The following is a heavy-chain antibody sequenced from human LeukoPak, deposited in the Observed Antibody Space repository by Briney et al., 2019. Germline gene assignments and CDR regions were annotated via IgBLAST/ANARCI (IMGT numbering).Heavy chain of an antibody. CDR3: ARRISDTLTGYYFDY. V-gene: IGHV1-18*01. J-gene: IGHJ4*02. CDR2: ISAYNGNT. CDR1: GYTFTSYG. D-gene: IGHD3-9*01. Sequence: GASVKVSCKASGYTFTSYGISWVRQAPGQGLEWMGWISAYNGNTNYAQKFQGRVTMTTDTSTSTAYMELRSLRSDDTAVYYCARRISDTLTGYYFDYWGQGTLVTVSS.